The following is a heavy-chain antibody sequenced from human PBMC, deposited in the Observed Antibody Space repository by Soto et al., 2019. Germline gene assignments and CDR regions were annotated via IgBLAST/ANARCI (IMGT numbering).Heavy chain of an antibody. CDR1: GYSFTGYY. CDR3: ARNSHLDN. Sequence: ASVKVSCKASGYSFTGYYMHWVRQAPGQGLEWMGWINPNSGATNYAQKFQGWVTMTRDTSISTAYMELTRLTSDDTAVYYCARNSHLDNWGQGTLVNVAS. D-gene: IGHD5-18*01. J-gene: IGHJ4*02. V-gene: IGHV1-2*04. CDR2: INPNSGAT.